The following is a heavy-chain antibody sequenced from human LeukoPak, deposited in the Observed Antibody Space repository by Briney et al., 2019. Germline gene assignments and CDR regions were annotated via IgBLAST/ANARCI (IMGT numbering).Heavy chain of an antibody. CDR1: GGSISSNY. CDR2: TYYSGST. CDR3: AREGIHPKGGFDY. Sequence: PSETLSLTCTVSGGSISSNYWSWIRQPPGKGLEWIGYTYYSGSTNYNPSLKSRVTISVDTSKSQFSLKLSSVTAADTAVYYCAREGIHPKGGFDYWGQGTLVTVSP. D-gene: IGHD5-18*01. J-gene: IGHJ4*02. V-gene: IGHV4-59*01.